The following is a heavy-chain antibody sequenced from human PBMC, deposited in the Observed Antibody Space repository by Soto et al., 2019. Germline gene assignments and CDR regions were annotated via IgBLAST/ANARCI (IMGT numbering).Heavy chain of an antibody. D-gene: IGHD2-2*01. CDR2: ISGSGGST. CDR3: AKGGRYCISTSCYAAR. V-gene: IGHV3-23*01. J-gene: IGHJ4*02. Sequence: AGGSLRLSCAASGFTFSSYAMSWVRQAPGKGLEWVSAISGSGGSTYYADSVKGRFTISRDNSKNTLYLQMNSLRAEDTAVYYCAKGGRYCISTSCYAARWGQGTLVTVSS. CDR1: GFTFSSYA.